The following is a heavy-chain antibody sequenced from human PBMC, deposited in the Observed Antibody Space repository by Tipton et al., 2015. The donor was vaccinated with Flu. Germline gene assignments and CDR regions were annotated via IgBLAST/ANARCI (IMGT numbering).Heavy chain of an antibody. CDR3: ARGSWEVRFDP. D-gene: IGHD1-26*01. Sequence: WSWIRQSPGKGLEWIGEINQSGRPNYNPSLKNRVTISVDTSKNQFSLSLTSVTAADTAMYYCARGSWEVRFDPWGQGTLVTVSS. V-gene: IGHV4-34*01. J-gene: IGHJ5*02. CDR2: INQSGRP.